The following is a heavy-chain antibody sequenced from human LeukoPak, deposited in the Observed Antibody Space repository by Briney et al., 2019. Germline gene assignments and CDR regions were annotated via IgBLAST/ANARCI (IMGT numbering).Heavy chain of an antibody. Sequence: SVKVSCKTSGGTFSSHAINWVRQAPGQGLEWMGRIIPIFDSTNYAQSFQGRVTFTTDDSTNTAYMELSGLRYEDTAVYYCARGNYDFWAILDSWGQGTPVTVSS. D-gene: IGHD3-3*01. CDR1: GGTFSSHA. CDR3: ARGNYDFWAILDS. J-gene: IGHJ4*02. V-gene: IGHV1-69*05. CDR2: IIPIFDST.